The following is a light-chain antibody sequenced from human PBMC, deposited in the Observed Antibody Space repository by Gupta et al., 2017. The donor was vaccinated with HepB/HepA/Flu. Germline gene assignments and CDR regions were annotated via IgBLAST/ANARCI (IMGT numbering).Light chain of an antibody. J-gene: IGLJ2*01. V-gene: IGLV2-23*02. Sequence: SALPQPASALWSPGTSITICSTGTSSDVGSYYLVSWYQQHPGKAPKLMIYTVSKRPSWVSNRFSGSKSGSTASLTISGLQAEDEADYYCCSYAGSSTFLVFGGGTKLTVL. CDR2: TVS. CDR1: SSDVGSYYL. CDR3: CSYAGSSTFLV.